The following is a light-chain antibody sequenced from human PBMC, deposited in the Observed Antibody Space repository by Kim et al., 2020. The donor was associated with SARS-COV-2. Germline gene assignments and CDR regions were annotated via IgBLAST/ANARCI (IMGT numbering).Light chain of an antibody. V-gene: IGKV3-11*01. J-gene: IGKJ3*01. Sequence: LDPGERATRPRRASQSVSSYLAWYQQRPGQAPRLLIYVASNRATGIPARFSGSGSGTDFTLTISSLEPEDFAVYYCQQRSSWPGTFGPGTKVDIK. CDR2: VAS. CDR1: QSVSSY. CDR3: QQRSSWPGT.